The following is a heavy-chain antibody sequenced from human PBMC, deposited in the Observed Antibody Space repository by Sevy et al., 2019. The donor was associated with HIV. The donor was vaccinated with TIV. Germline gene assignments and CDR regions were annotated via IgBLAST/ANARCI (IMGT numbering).Heavy chain of an antibody. CDR3: ARDGLPAPAKFDY. J-gene: IGHJ4*02. CDR1: GFTFKTYN. D-gene: IGHD6-13*01. Sequence: GGSVRLSCVASGFTFKTYNMNWVRQAPGKGLEWVSYITSSSSIIYYADSVRDRFTISRDNAKNSLYLQMNSLRPEDTAVYFCARDGLPAPAKFDYWGQGTQVTVSS. CDR2: ITSSSSII. V-gene: IGHV3-48*01.